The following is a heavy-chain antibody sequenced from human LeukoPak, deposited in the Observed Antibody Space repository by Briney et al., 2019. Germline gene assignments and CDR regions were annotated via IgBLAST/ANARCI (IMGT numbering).Heavy chain of an antibody. CDR3: ARRDYYGSGSFDY. V-gene: IGHV1-69*13. J-gene: IGHJ4*02. Sequence: SVKVSCKASGGTFSSYATSWVRQAPGQGLEWMGGIIPIFGTANYAQKFQGRVTITADESTSTAYMELSSLRSEDTAVYYCARRDYYGSGSFDYWGQGTLVTVSS. CDR1: GGTFSSYA. CDR2: IIPIFGTA. D-gene: IGHD3-10*01.